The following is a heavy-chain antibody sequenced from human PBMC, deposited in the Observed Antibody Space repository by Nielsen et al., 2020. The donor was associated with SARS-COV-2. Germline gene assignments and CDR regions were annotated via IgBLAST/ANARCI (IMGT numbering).Heavy chain of an antibody. D-gene: IGHD2-2*01. J-gene: IGHJ2*01. CDR3: AKDEYRSTSFFFDL. V-gene: IGHV3-30-3*01. CDR1: GFTFSSYA. CDR2: ISYDGSNK. Sequence: GESLKISCAASGFTFSSYAMHWVRQAPGKGLEWVAVISYDGSNKYYADSVKGRFTISRDNSKNTLYLQMNSLRAEDTAVYYCAKDEYRSTSFFFDLWGRGTQVVVS.